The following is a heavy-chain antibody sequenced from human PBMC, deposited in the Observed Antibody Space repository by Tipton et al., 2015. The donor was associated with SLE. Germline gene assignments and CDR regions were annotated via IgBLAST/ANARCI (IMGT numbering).Heavy chain of an antibody. CDR2: VYYGGNT. Sequence: TLSLTCTVSAGSITSSSYYWAWIRQPPGKGLEWIGYVYYGGNTKYNPSLKSRVTISMDTSKNQFSLKLTSMTAADTAVYYCAREHSLLMYGVVSYFDYWGQGALVTVSS. D-gene: IGHD3-3*01. CDR1: AGSITSSSYY. V-gene: IGHV4-61*01. CDR3: AREHSLLMYGVVSYFDY. J-gene: IGHJ4*02.